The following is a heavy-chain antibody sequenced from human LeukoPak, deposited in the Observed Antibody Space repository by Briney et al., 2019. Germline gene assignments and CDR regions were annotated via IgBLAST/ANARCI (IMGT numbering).Heavy chain of an antibody. Sequence: GGSLRLSCAASGFTFSDYYMSWIRQAPGKGLEWVSYISSSSSYTNYADSVKGRFTISRDNAKNSLYLQMNSLRDEDTAVYYCARTGSIIVGGAFDIWGQGTMVTVSS. CDR3: ARTGSIIVGGAFDI. J-gene: IGHJ3*02. CDR1: GFTFSDYY. D-gene: IGHD3-22*01. CDR2: ISSSSSYT. V-gene: IGHV3-11*06.